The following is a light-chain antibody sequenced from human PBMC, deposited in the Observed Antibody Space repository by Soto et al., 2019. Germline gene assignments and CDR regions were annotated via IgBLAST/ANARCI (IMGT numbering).Light chain of an antibody. J-gene: IGLJ1*01. V-gene: IGLV2-14*01. CDR3: SSYTSSSTRV. CDR1: SSDVGDYNY. Sequence: QSALTQPASVSGSPGQSITISCTGTSSDVGDYNYVSWYQQHPGKAPKLMIFDVSNRPSGVSNRFSGSKSSNTASLTISGLQAEDEADYYCSSYTSSSTRVFGTGTKLTVL. CDR2: DVS.